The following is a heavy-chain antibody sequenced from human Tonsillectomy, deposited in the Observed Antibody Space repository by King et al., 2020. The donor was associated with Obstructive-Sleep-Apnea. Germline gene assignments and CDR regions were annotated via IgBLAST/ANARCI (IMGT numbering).Heavy chain of an antibody. CDR1: GFTFSNAW. CDR3: TTETTGNYYYYGMDV. CDR2: IKSKTDSGTT. V-gene: IGHV3-15*01. D-gene: IGHD4-11*01. J-gene: IGHJ6*02. Sequence: VQLVESGGGLVKPGGSLRLSCAASGFTFSNAWMSWVRQAPGKGLEWVGRIKSKTDSGTTDYAAPVKGRFTISRDDSKNTLYLQMNSLKTEDTAVYYCTTETTGNYYYYGMDVWGQGTTVTVSS.